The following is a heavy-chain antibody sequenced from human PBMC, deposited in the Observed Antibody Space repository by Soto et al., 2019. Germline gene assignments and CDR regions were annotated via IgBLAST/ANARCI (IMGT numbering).Heavy chain of an antibody. Sequence: GESLRISYKTSGYNFAGYLFGWVRQMVGKGLEWLGIIFPGDSDTKYSPSFQGQVIISADKSIRTAYLQWSSLKASDTAIYYCARQSGMDVWGQGTTVTVS. CDR2: IFPGDSDT. D-gene: IGHD5-12*01. CDR3: ARQSGMDV. CDR1: GYNFAGYL. V-gene: IGHV5-51*01. J-gene: IGHJ6*02.